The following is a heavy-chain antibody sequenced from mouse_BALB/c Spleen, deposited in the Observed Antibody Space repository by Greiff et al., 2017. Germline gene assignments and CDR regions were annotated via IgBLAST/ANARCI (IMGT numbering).Heavy chain of an antibody. CDR3: ARSGDY. CDR2: IYPGDGDT. CDR1: GYTFTSYW. Sequence: VQRVESGAELARPGASVKLSCKASGYTFTSYWMQWVKQRPGQGLEWIGAIYPGDGDTRYTQKFKGKATLTADKSSSTAYMQLSSLASEDSAVYYCARSGDYWGQGTTLTVSS. J-gene: IGHJ2*01. V-gene: IGHV1-87*01. D-gene: IGHD3-1*01.